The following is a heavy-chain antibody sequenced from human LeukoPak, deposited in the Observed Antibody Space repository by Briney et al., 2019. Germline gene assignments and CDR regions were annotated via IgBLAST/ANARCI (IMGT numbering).Heavy chain of an antibody. V-gene: IGHV4-34*01. CDR1: GGSFSGYY. CDR2: INHRGST. J-gene: IGHJ4*02. D-gene: IGHD7-27*01. CDR3: ARAPNGDPFDY. Sequence: SETLSLTCAVYGGSFSGYYWSWIRQPPGKGLEWIGEINHRGSTNYAPSLKSRVTISVDTSKNQFSLKLSSVTAADTAVYYCARAPNGDPFDYWGQGTLVTVSS.